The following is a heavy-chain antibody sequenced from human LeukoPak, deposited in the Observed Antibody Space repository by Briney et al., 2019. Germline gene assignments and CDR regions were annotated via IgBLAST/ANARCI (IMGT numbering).Heavy chain of an antibody. D-gene: IGHD3-10*01. Sequence: PGGSLRLSCAASGFTLSNYVMSWVRQAPGKGLEWVSAISGSGGSTYYVDSVKGRFTISRDNYKNTLYLQMNSLRAEDTAVYYCAKDSKSRTYYYGSGGDFFFDYWGQGTLVTVSS. CDR2: ISGSGGST. J-gene: IGHJ4*02. V-gene: IGHV3-23*01. CDR1: GFTLSNYV. CDR3: AKDSKSRTYYYGSGGDFFFDY.